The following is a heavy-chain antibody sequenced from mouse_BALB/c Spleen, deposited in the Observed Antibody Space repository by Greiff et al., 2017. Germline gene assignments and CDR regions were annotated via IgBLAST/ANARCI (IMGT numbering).Heavy chain of an antibody. V-gene: IGHV2-9*02. CDR2: IWAGGST. CDR3: ARESNYYGSRAMDY. Sequence: VKLMESGPGLVAPSQSLSITCTVSGFSLTSYGVHWVRQPPGKGLEWLGVIWAGGSTNYNSALMSRLSISKDNSKSQVFLKMNSLQTDDTAMYYCARESNYYGSRAMDYWGQGTSVTVSS. D-gene: IGHD1-1*01. CDR1: GFSLTSYG. J-gene: IGHJ4*01.